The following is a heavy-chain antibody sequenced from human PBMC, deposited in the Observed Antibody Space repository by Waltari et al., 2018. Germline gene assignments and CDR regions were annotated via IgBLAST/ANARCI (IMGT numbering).Heavy chain of an antibody. D-gene: IGHD3-3*01. Sequence: EVQLVESGGGLVQPGGSLRLTCEVSGFPFSNYWMSWVRQAPGKGLEWVAKIKEDGRVQYYTGSVKGRFTISRDNAKNLLYLQMNSLRADDTAVYFCVRDRLGTSYHDPFEHWGQGTQVTVSS. CDR3: VRDRLGTSYHDPFEH. V-gene: IGHV3-7*01. J-gene: IGHJ4*02. CDR1: GFPFSNYW. CDR2: IKEDGRVQ.